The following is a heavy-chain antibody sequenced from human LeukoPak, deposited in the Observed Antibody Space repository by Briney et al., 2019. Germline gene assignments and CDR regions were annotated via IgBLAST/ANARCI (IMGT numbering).Heavy chain of an antibody. CDR2: ISSGTSSI. CDR3: ASPGARYSEDGY. Sequence: GGSLRLSCTASGFTFRTYTMNWVRQAPGKGLEWLSCISSGTSSIYYADSVKGRFTISRDNAKSSLYLQMNSLRVEDTAVYYCASPGARYSEDGYWGQGTLVTVSS. CDR1: GFTFRTYT. J-gene: IGHJ4*02. V-gene: IGHV3-21*01. D-gene: IGHD1-1*01.